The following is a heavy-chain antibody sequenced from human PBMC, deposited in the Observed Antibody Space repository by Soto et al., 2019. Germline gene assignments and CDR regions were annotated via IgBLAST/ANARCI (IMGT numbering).Heavy chain of an antibody. J-gene: IGHJ5*02. D-gene: IGHD2-2*02. CDR3: ARGYCRSTSCYIRHNWLAP. CDR1: GDSITRSNYY. CDR2: VYYSGST. Sequence: PSETLSLTCTVSGDSITRSNYYWGWIRQPPGKGLEWIGTVYYSGSTSYNPSLKSRVTISMDTPKNQFSLRLNSVTAADTAVYSCARGYCRSTSCYIRHNWLAPWGQGTLVTVAS. V-gene: IGHV4-39*01.